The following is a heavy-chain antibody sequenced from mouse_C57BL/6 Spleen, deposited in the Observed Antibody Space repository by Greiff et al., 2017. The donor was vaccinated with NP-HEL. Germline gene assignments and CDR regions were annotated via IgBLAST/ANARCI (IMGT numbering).Heavy chain of an antibody. CDR2: IHPNSGST. Sequence: QVQLQQPGAELVKPGASVKLSCKASGYTFTSYWMHWVKQRPGQGLEWIGMIHPNSGSTNYNEKFKSKATLTVDKSSSTAYMQLSSLTSEDSAVYYCASTVVEYWYFDVWGTGTTVTVSS. CDR1: GYTFTSYW. CDR3: ASTVVEYWYFDV. D-gene: IGHD1-1*01. V-gene: IGHV1-64*01. J-gene: IGHJ1*03.